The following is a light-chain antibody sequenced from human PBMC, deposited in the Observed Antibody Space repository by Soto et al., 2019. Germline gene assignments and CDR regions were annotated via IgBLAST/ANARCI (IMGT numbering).Light chain of an antibody. CDR3: QSHDTSLSGSRV. V-gene: IGLV1-40*01. J-gene: IGLJ1*01. Sequence: QSVLTQPPSVSGAPGQRATISCAGSSSNIGAGYDVHWYQRLPGTAPKLLIYGNNNRPSGVPDRFSGSKSGTSASLAITGLLPEDEADYYCQSHDTSLSGSRVFGTGTKVTVL. CDR2: GNN. CDR1: SSNIGAGYD.